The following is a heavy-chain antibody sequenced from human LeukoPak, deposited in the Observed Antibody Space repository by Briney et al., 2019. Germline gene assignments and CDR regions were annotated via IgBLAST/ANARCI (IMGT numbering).Heavy chain of an antibody. V-gene: IGHV3-9*01. CDR1: GFMFSSYA. Sequence: GGSLRLSCAASGFMFSSYAMSWVRQAPGKGLEWVSGISWNSGSIGYADSVKGRFTISRDNAKNSLYLQMNSLRAEDTALYYCAGFRVGATGIFDYWGQGTLVTVSS. J-gene: IGHJ4*02. CDR2: ISWNSGSI. CDR3: AGFRVGATGIFDY. D-gene: IGHD1-26*01.